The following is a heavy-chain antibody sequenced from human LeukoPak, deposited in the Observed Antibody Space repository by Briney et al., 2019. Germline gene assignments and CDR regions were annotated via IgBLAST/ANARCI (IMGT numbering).Heavy chain of an antibody. D-gene: IGHD3-10*01. Sequence: SETLSLTCTVSGVSISSYYWSWLRQPPGKGLEWFGYIYYSGSTNYNPSLKSRVTISVDTSKNQFSLKLSSVTAADTAVYYCARGIRGSGSYYSILDYYYYGMDVWGQGTTVTVSS. J-gene: IGHJ6*02. CDR2: IYYSGST. CDR3: ARGIRGSGSYYSILDYYYYGMDV. CDR1: GVSISSYY. V-gene: IGHV4-59*01.